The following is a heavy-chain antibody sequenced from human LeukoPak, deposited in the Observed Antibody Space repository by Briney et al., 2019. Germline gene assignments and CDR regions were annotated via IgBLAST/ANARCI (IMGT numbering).Heavy chain of an antibody. D-gene: IGHD3-16*01. V-gene: IGHV4-34*01. CDR2: INHSGST. J-gene: IGHJ3*02. CDR1: GGSFSGYY. Sequence: SETLSLTCAVYGGSFSGYYWSRIRQPPGKGLEWIGEINHSGSTNYNPSLKSRVTISVDTPKNQFSLKLGSVTAADTAVYYCASERWGGAFDIWGQGTMVTVSS. CDR3: ASERWGGAFDI.